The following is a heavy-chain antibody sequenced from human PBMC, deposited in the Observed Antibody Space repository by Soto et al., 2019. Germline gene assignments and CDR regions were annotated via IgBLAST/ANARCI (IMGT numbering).Heavy chain of an antibody. D-gene: IGHD3-10*01. Sequence: VSVKVSCKASGYTFTSYAMHWVRQAPGQRLEWMGWINAGNGNTKYSQKFQGRVTITRDTSASTAYMELSSLRSEDTAVYYCARNREVRGVMSWFDPWGQGTLVTVSS. J-gene: IGHJ5*02. CDR3: ARNREVRGVMSWFDP. CDR1: GYTFTSYA. CDR2: INAGNGNT. V-gene: IGHV1-3*01.